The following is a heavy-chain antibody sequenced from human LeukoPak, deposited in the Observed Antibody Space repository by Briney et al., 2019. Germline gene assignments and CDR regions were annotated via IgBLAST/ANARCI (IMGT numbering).Heavy chain of an antibody. Sequence: PSETLSLTCTVSGGSISSGGYYWNWIRQHPGKGLEWIGYIYNSGRTHTKPSLKSRVTISVDTSKNQLSLKLRYVTAADTAVYYCVRGAKMATRGFDYWGQGTLVTVSS. V-gene: IGHV4-31*03. D-gene: IGHD5-12*01. J-gene: IGHJ4*02. CDR1: GGSISSGGYY. CDR3: VRGAKMATRGFDY. CDR2: IYNSGRT.